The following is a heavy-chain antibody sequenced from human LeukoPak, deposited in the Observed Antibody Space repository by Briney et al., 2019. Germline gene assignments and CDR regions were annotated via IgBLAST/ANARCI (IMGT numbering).Heavy chain of an antibody. J-gene: IGHJ5*02. D-gene: IGHD2-2*02. V-gene: IGHV4-34*01. CDR3: ARIQLGYCSSTSCYNLPGVRFDP. Sequence: PGGSLRLSCTASGFSFSSSWMSWVRQAPGKGLEWIGEINHSGSTNYNPSLKSRVTISVDTSKNQFSLKLSSVTAADTAVYYCARIQLGYCSSTSCYNLPGVRFDPWGQGTLVTVSS. CDR1: GFSFSSSW. CDR2: INHSGST.